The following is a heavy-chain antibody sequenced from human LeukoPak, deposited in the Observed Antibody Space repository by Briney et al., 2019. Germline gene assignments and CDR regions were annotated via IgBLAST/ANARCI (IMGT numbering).Heavy chain of an antibody. J-gene: IGHJ3*01. CDR3: ARGRRDTRPEPLDSFDL. V-gene: IGHV3-13*01. CDR2: IGTTDNT. CDR1: GFTFSRYD. D-gene: IGHD5-18*01. Sequence: GGSLRLSCAASGFTFSRYDMHWVRQPTGKSLEWVSGIGTTDNTYYPGSVKGQFIISRDDAKNSLYLQMNSLRAGDTAVYYCARGRRDTRPEPLDSFDLWGQGTMVTVSS.